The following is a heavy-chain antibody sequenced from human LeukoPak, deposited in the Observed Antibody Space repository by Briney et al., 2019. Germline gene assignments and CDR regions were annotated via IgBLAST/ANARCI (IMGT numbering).Heavy chain of an antibody. Sequence: GGSLRLSCAASGFTVSSNYMSWVRQAPGKGLEWVSVIYSGGSTYYADSVKGRFIISRDNSKNTLFLQMNSLRTEDTAVYYCARGPIEYSSSSVDYWGQGTLVTVSS. V-gene: IGHV3-53*01. CDR1: GFTVSSNY. CDR3: ARGPIEYSSSSVDY. J-gene: IGHJ4*02. D-gene: IGHD6-6*01. CDR2: IYSGGST.